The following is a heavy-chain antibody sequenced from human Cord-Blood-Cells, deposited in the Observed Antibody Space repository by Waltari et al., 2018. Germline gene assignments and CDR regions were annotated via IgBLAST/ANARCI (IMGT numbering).Heavy chain of an antibody. CDR3: ARTNWVDAFDI. D-gene: IGHD7-27*01. V-gene: IGHV3-48*03. CDR1: GFTLRSYE. J-gene: IGHJ3*02. CDR2: ISSSGSTI. Sequence: EVQLVESGGGLVQPGGSLRLSCAALGFTLRSYEMNWVRQAPGKGLEWVSYISSSGSTIYYADSVKGRFTISRDNAKNSLYLQMNSLRAEDTAVYYCARTNWVDAFDIWGQGTMVTDSS.